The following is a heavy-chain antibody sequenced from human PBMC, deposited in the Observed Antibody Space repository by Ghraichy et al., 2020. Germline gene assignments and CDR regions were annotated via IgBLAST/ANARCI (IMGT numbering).Heavy chain of an antibody. CDR3: ASDSPGGAKNGALVI. J-gene: IGHJ6*02. D-gene: IGHD3-9*01. CDR2: ISCSGTTT. CDR1: DFNFNAYC. V-gene: IGHV3-48*02. Sequence: GGSLRLSCEASDFNFNAYCMIWVRQAPGKGLEWVSYISCSGTTTKYADSVKGRFTISRDNAKNSLYLQVNNLRDEDTAVYFCASDSPGGAKNGALVIWGLGTTVNVSS.